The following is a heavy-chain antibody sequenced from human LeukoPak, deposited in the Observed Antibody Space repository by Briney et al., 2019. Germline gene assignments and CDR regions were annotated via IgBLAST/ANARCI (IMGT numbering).Heavy chain of an antibody. Sequence: PGGSLRLSCAASGFSFGSYSMNWVRLAPGKGLEWVSYISGSGTTIYYADSVRGRFTISRDNAKNSLFLQMNSLRDEDTAVYYCARDLASDFWSGYYSHFDYWGQGTLVTVSS. D-gene: IGHD3-3*01. V-gene: IGHV3-48*02. CDR1: GFSFGSYS. CDR3: ARDLASDFWSGYYSHFDY. CDR2: ISGSGTTI. J-gene: IGHJ4*02.